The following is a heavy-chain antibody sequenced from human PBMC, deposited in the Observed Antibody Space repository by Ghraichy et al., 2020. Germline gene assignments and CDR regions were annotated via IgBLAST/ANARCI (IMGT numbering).Heavy chain of an antibody. CDR3: ARRRGKRGYSYGYPEV. Sequence: SETLSLTCAVYGGSFSGYYWSWIRQPPGKGLEWIGEINHSGSTNYNPSLKSRVTISVDTSKNQFSLKLSSVTAADTAVYYCARRRGKRGYSYGYPEVWGQGTLVTVSS. J-gene: IGHJ4*02. CDR1: GGSFSGYY. CDR2: INHSGST. V-gene: IGHV4-34*01. D-gene: IGHD5-18*01.